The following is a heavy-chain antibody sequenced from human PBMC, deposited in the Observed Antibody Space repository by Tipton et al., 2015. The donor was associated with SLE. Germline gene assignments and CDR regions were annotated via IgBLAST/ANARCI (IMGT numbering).Heavy chain of an antibody. CDR2: ISSSSSYI. CDR3: ARVGLAARPPF. D-gene: IGHD6-6*01. Sequence: QLVQSGGGLVQPGGSLRLSCAASGFTFKNYGMHWVRQAPGKGLEWVSSISSSSSYIYYADSVKGRFTISRDNAKNSLYLQMNSLRAEDTAVYYCARVGLAARPPFWGQGTLVTVSS. CDR1: GFTFKNYG. J-gene: IGHJ4*02. V-gene: IGHV3-21*01.